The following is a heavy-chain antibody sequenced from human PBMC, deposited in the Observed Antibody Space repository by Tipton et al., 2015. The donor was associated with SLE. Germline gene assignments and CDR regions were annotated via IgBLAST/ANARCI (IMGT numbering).Heavy chain of an antibody. D-gene: IGHD5-12*01. CDR2: ISHSGIT. J-gene: IGHJ4*02. Sequence: TLSLTCTVSGGSISTNNYFWAWIRQPPGKGLEWIGSISHSGITHYNSSLTSRVTISVNTSKNQFSLKLTSVTAADTAVYYCARGPRFTVRDRVVATFDSWGQGTLVTVSS. CDR3: ARGPRFTVRDRVVATFDS. V-gene: IGHV4-39*01. CDR1: GGSISTNNYF.